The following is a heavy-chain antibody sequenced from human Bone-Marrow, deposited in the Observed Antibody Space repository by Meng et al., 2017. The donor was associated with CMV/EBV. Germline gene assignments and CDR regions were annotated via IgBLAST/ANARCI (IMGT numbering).Heavy chain of an antibody. V-gene: IGHV3-30*18. CDR3: AKDALLATVVVSAFFDY. D-gene: IGHD2-21*01. J-gene: IGHJ4*02. CDR1: GYTFTSYD. Sequence: SCKASGYTFTSYDINWVRQAPGKGLEWVAVISYDGSNKYYADSVKGRFTISRDNSKNTLYLQMNSLRAEDTAVYYCAKDALLATVVVSAFFDYWGQGTLVTVSS. CDR2: ISYDGSNK.